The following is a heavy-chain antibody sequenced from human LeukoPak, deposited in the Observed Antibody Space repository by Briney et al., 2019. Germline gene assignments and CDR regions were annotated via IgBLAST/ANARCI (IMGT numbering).Heavy chain of an antibody. J-gene: IGHJ4*02. Sequence: SETLSLTCAVSGGSISGSTWWTWVRQPPGKGLEWIGEIYQSGSTNYNPSLKSRVTMSVDKSKNQFSLKLSSVTAADTAVYYCARVMITFGGVDYWGQGTLVTVSS. D-gene: IGHD3-16*01. V-gene: IGHV4-4*02. CDR3: ARVMITFGGVDY. CDR2: IYQSGST. CDR1: GGSISGSTW.